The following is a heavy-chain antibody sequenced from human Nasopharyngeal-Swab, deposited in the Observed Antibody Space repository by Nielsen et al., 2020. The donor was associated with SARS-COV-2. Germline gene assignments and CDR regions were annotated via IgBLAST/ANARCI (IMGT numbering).Heavy chain of an antibody. J-gene: IGHJ6*03. V-gene: IGHV3-15*01. CDR2: IKSKTDGGTT. D-gene: IGHD3-3*01. Sequence: GESLKISCAASGFTFSNAWMSWVRQAPGKGLEWVGRIKSKTDGGTTDYAAPVKGRFTISRDESKNTLYLQMNSLKTEDTAVYYCTTEAYDFWSGYLGYYYYYMDVWGKGTTVTVSS. CDR1: GFTFSNAW. CDR3: TTEAYDFWSGYLGYYYYYMDV.